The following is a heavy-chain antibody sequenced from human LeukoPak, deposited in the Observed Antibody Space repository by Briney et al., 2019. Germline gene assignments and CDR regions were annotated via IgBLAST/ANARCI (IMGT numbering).Heavy chain of an antibody. D-gene: IGHD6-6*01. V-gene: IGHV4-39*01. CDR3: ARRREGSSSVDS. CDR1: GGSIGRSGYY. CDR2: IYYSGST. J-gene: IGHJ4*02. Sequence: SETLSLTCTVSGGSIGRSGYYWGWIRQPPGKGLAWIGNIYYSGSTYYNPSLKSRVTISVDTSKNQFSLKLSSVTAADTAVYYCARRREGSSSVDSWGQGTLVTVSS.